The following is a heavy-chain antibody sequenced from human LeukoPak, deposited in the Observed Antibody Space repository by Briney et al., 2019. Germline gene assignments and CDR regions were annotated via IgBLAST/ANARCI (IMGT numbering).Heavy chain of an antibody. J-gene: IGHJ6*03. Sequence: GGSLRLSCAASGFTFSNYEMNWVRQAPGKGLEWISHISNTGDIIHYADSVEGRFTISRDNAKNSLYLQMNSLRAEDTAVYYCAKDATAAVGTVYMDVWGKGTTVTISS. CDR3: AKDATAAVGTVYMDV. CDR2: ISNTGDII. D-gene: IGHD6-13*01. V-gene: IGHV3-48*03. CDR1: GFTFSNYE.